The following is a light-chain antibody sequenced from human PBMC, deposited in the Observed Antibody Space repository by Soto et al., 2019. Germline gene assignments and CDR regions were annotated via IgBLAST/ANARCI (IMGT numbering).Light chain of an antibody. CDR1: SSDVGGYNH. J-gene: IGLJ2*01. V-gene: IGLV2-14*01. Sequence: QSALTQPASVSGSPGQSITISCTGTSSDVGGYNHVSWYQQHPGNAPKLIIYDVTNRPSGVSNRFSGSKSGDTASLTISGLLAEDEADYYCSSYTSSTTLSIFGGGTKLTVL. CDR3: SSYTSSTTLSI. CDR2: DVT.